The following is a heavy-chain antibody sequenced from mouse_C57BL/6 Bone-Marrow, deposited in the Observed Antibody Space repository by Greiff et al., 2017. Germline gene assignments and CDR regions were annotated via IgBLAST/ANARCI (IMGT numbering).Heavy chain of an antibody. CDR1: GYAFSSSW. J-gene: IGHJ1*03. Sequence: QVQLKQSGPELVKPGASVKISCKASGYAFSSSWMNWVKQRPGKGLEWIGRIYPGAGDTNYNGKFKGKATLTADKSSSTAYMQLSSLTSEDSAVYFCARRDYGSSGYWYFDVWGTGTTVTVSS. CDR3: ARRDYGSSGYWYFDV. D-gene: IGHD1-1*01. V-gene: IGHV1-82*01. CDR2: IYPGAGDT.